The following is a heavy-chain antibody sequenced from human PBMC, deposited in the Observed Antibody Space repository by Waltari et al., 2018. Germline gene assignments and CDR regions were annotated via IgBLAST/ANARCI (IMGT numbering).Heavy chain of an antibody. J-gene: IGHJ4*02. D-gene: IGHD4-4*01. CDR1: GASISSGTYY. CDR2: IYTSGSA. V-gene: IGHV4-61*02. Sequence: QVQLQESGPGLVKPSQPLSLTCTVSGASISSGTYYWSWTRPPAGKGLEGIGRIYTSGSADYNSSLKGRVTISLDTSQSHFSLKLTSVTAADTAVYYCAREEGYSNPMIYWGQGILVTVSS. CDR3: AREEGYSNPMIY.